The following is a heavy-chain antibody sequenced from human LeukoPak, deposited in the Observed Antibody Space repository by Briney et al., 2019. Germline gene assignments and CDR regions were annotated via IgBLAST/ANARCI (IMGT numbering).Heavy chain of an antibody. J-gene: IGHJ4*02. CDR1: GGSISSYY. D-gene: IGHD4-23*01. V-gene: IGHV4-59*01. CDR2: IYYSGST. Sequence: SETLSLTCTVSGGSISSYYWSWIRQPPGKGLEWIGYIYYSGSTNYNPSLKSRVTISVDTSKNQFSLKLSSVTAADTAVYYCARGWTVVTPIDYWGQGTLVTVSS. CDR3: ARGWTVVTPIDY.